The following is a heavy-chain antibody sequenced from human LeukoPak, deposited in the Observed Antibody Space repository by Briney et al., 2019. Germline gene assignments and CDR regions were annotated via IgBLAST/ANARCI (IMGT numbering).Heavy chain of an antibody. V-gene: IGHV3-13*01. Sequence: PGGSLRLSCAASGFTFSNYDMHWVRQAAGKGLEWVSGIGTAGDTYYPASEKGRFTISRENAKNSLYLQMNSLSAGDTAVYYCASSPAYSSSWYAIDNWGQGTLVTVSS. CDR3: ASSPAYSSSWYAIDN. CDR1: GFTFSNYD. CDR2: IGTAGDT. D-gene: IGHD6-13*01. J-gene: IGHJ4*02.